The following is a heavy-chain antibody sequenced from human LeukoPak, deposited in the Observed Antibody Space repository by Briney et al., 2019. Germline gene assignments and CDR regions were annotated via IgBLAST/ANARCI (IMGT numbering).Heavy chain of an antibody. Sequence: PGGSLRLSCAASGFTFSSYAMNWVRQAPGRGLEWVSGFSGSGGTTYYADSVKGRFTISRDNAKNSLYLQMNSLRAEDTALYYCARDCRYGEKDYWGQGTLVTVSS. J-gene: IGHJ4*02. CDR1: GFTFSSYA. D-gene: IGHD4-17*01. CDR3: ARDCRYGEKDY. CDR2: FSGSGGTT. V-gene: IGHV3-23*01.